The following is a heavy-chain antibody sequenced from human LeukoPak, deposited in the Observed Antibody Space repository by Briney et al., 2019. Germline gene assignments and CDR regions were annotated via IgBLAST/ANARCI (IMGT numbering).Heavy chain of an antibody. V-gene: IGHV4-59*12. CDR1: GGSISSYY. D-gene: IGHD5-12*01. J-gene: IGHJ6*03. Sequence: SETLSLTCTVSGGSISSYYWSWIRQPPGKGLEWIGYIYYSGSTNYNPSLKSRVTISVDTSKNQFSLKLSSVTAADTAVYYCARLIVARTSYYYYYMDVWGKGTTVTISS. CDR3: ARLIVARTSYYYYYMDV. CDR2: IYYSGST.